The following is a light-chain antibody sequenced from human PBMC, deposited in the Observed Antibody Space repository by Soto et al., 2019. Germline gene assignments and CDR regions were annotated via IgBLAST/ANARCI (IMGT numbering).Light chain of an antibody. V-gene: IGLV2-23*02. CDR1: SSDFGTYNL. CDR2: EVS. CDR3: CSYAGSYTYV. Sequence: QSVLTQPASVSGSPGQSITISCTGTSSDFGTYNLVSWYQQHPGKAPNLMIYEVSKRPSGVSNRFSGSKSGSTASLTISGLQAEDEADYYCCSYAGSYTYVFGTGTKVTVL. J-gene: IGLJ1*01.